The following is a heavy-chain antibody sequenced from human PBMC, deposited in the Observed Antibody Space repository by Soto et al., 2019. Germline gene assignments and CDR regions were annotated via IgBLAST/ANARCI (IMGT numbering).Heavy chain of an antibody. V-gene: IGHV1-58*02. CDR1: GFTFTSSA. Sequence: SVKVSCKASGFTFTSSAMQWVLQARGQRLEWIGWIVVGGGNTNYAQKFQERVTITRDMSTSTAYMELSSLRSEDTAVYYCAALKHAPYYYYMDVWGKGTTVTVSS. CDR3: AALKHAPYYYYMDV. J-gene: IGHJ6*03. CDR2: IVVGGGNT.